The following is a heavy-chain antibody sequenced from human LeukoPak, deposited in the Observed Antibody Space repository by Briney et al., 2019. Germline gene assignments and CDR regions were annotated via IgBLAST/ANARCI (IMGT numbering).Heavy chain of an antibody. CDR2: INHSGST. Sequence: GSLRLSCVASGFTFSSYAMSWIRQPPGKGLEWIGEINHSGSTNYNPSLKSRVTISVDTSKNQFSLKLSSVTAADTAVYYCARARRYCSGGSCYYFDYWGQGTLVTVSS. J-gene: IGHJ4*02. CDR3: ARARRYCSGGSCYYFDY. CDR1: GFTFSSYA. D-gene: IGHD2-15*01. V-gene: IGHV4-34*01.